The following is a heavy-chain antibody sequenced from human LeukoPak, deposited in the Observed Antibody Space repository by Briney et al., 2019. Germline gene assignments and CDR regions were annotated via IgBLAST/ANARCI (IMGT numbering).Heavy chain of an antibody. CDR3: SKEGHEAYCSSTSCYKGYFDY. Sequence: GGSLRLSCAPSGFTFSSYAMSRGREAPGKGLGWGSAISGSGGSTYYADSVKGRFTISRDNSKNTLYLQMNSLRAEDTAVYYWSKEGHEAYCSSTSCYKGYFDYWGQGTLVTVSS. CDR2: ISGSGGST. V-gene: IGHV3-23*01. CDR1: GFTFSSYA. D-gene: IGHD2-2*02. J-gene: IGHJ4*02.